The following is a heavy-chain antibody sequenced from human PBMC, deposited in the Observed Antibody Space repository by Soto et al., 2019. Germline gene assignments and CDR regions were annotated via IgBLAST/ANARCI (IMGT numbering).Heavy chain of an antibody. CDR2: IAYSGRT. D-gene: IGHD4-17*01. V-gene: IGHV4-31*03. Sequence: QVQLQEPGPGLVKPSQTLSLPCTVSGSSISRGGYYWSWFRQHPGKGLEWIGYIAYSGRTYYNPSIKCRVIISVDTSKNQFSLMLRSVTAADTAVYYCARVAVDNLDYGGTQRREYFQHWGQGTLVTVSS. J-gene: IGHJ1*01. CDR1: GSSISRGGYY. CDR3: ARVAVDNLDYGGTQRREYFQH.